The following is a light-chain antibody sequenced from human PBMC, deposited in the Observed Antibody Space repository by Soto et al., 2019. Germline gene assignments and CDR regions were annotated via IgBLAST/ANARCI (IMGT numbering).Light chain of an antibody. CDR1: QSVSSY. CDR3: QQRSNWPAVT. V-gene: IGKV3-11*01. J-gene: IGKJ3*01. CDR2: DAS. Sequence: EIVLTQSPATLSLSPGERATLSCRASQSVSSYLAWYQQKPGQAPRLLIYDASNRATGIPARFSGSGSGTDFTLTISSLEPEDVAVYYCQQRSNWPAVTFGPGTKVDIK.